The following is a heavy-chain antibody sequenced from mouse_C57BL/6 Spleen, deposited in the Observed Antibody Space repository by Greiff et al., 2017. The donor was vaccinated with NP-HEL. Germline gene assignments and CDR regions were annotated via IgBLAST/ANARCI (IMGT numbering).Heavy chain of an antibody. Sequence: VQLQQSGAELVKPGASVKMSCKASGYTFTSYWITWVKQRPGQGLEWIGDIYPGSGSTNYNEKFKSKATLTVDTSSSTAYMQLSSLTSEDSAVYSCANFCSTVVARYYFDYWGQGTTLTVSS. V-gene: IGHV1-55*01. CDR2: IYPGSGST. CDR3: ANFCSTVVARYYFDY. CDR1: GYTFTSYW. J-gene: IGHJ2*01. D-gene: IGHD1-1*01.